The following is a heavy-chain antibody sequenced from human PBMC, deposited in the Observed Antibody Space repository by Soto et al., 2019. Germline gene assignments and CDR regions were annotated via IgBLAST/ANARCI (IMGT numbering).Heavy chain of an antibody. CDR2: ISGSGGST. CDR1: GFTFSSYA. Sequence: GGSLRLSCAASGFTFSSYAMSWVRQAPGKGLEWVSAISGSGGSTYYADSVKGRFTISRDNSKNTLYLQMNSLRAEDTAVYYCAKRGGAVWSGYYNYYYYGMDVWGQGTTVTVSS. D-gene: IGHD3-3*01. V-gene: IGHV3-23*01. J-gene: IGHJ6*02. CDR3: AKRGGAVWSGYYNYYYYGMDV.